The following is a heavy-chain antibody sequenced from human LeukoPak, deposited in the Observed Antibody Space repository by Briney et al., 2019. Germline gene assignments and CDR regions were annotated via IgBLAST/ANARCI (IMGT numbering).Heavy chain of an antibody. V-gene: IGHV1-69*01. CDR3: ARSSDYYDSSGSFDY. J-gene: IGHJ4*02. CDR2: IIPIFGTA. Sequence: GASVKVSCKASGGTFSSYAISWVRQAPGQGLEWMGGIIPIFGTANYAQEFQGRVTIAADESTSTAYMELSSLRSEDTAVYYCARSSDYYDSSGSFDYWGQGTLVTVSS. D-gene: IGHD3-22*01. CDR1: GGTFSSYA.